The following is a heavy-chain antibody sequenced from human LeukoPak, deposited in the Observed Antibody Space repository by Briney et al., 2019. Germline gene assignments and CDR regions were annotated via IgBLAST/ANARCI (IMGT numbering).Heavy chain of an antibody. Sequence: ASVKVSCTASGYTFTGYYMHWVRQAPGQGLEWMGWISGYNGNTNYALKFQGRVSMTTDTATNTVYMELMSLTSDDTAVYFCGRDRDSFDRSVGYWGQGTLVTVSS. J-gene: IGHJ4*02. D-gene: IGHD3-22*01. CDR2: ISGYNGNT. V-gene: IGHV1-18*04. CDR3: GRDRDSFDRSVGY. CDR1: GYTFTGYY.